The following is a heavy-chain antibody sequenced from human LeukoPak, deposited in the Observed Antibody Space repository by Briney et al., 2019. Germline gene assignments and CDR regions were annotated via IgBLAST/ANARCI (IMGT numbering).Heavy chain of an antibody. CDR1: GYTFTSYG. D-gene: IGHD3-22*01. CDR3: ARVYNYYGSSGYYLFYFDY. CDR2: ISAYNGNT. V-gene: IGHV1-18*01. J-gene: IGHJ4*02. Sequence: ASVKVSCKASGYTFTSYGISWVRQAPGQGLEWMGWISAYNGNTNYAQKFQGRVTMTTDTSTDTAYMELRSLRSDDTAVYYCARVYNYYGSSGYYLFYFDYWGQGTLVTVSS.